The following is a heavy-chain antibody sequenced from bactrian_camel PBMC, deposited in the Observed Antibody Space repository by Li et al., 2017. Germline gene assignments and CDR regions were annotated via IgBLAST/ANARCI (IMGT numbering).Heavy chain of an antibody. Sequence: HVQLVESGGGSVQAGGSLRLSCQASGFSFDDSDMAWYRQAPGDVCELVSTINRQQKTYYANSVKGRFTISKDDAKKMVYLQMNSLKPEDTAMYYCGADPFIQCPARRTRADYPYWGQGTQVTVS. V-gene: IGHV3S55*01. CDR3: GADPFIQCPARRTRADYPY. J-gene: IGHJ4*01. D-gene: IGHD5*01. CDR1: GFSFDDSD. CDR2: INRQQKT.